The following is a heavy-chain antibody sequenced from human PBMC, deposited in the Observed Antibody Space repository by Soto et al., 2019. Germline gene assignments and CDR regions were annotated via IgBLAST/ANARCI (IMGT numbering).Heavy chain of an antibody. D-gene: IGHD2-8*01. CDR2: IYPGDSDT. CDR1: GYSFTSYW. CDR3: ARGYCSTTICDPWFDP. Sequence: GESLKIPCTGVGYSFTSYWIAWVRQTPGKGLEWMGIIYPGDSDTRYSPSFEGQVTISADKSITTDHLQRSSLDASNTAMYYCARGYCSTTICDPWFDPWGQGTLVTVSS. J-gene: IGHJ5*02. V-gene: IGHV5-51*01.